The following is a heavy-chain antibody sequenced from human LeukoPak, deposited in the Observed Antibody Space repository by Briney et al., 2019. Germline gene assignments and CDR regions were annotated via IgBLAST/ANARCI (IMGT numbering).Heavy chain of an antibody. D-gene: IGHD3-22*01. J-gene: IGHJ4*02. Sequence: GGTLRLSCAASGFTFSSYGMSWVRQAPGKGLEWVSAISGSGGSTYYADSVKGRLTISRDNSKNTLYLQMNSLRAEDTAVYYCAKAIRGYYDSSGFDYWGQGTLVTVSS. CDR2: ISGSGGST. CDR3: AKAIRGYYDSSGFDY. CDR1: GFTFSSYG. V-gene: IGHV3-23*01.